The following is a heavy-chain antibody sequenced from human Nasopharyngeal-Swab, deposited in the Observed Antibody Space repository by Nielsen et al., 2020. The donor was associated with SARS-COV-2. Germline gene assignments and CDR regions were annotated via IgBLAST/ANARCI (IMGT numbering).Heavy chain of an antibody. CDR3: ARDDYGDYGYFGH. J-gene: IGHJ4*02. V-gene: IGHV1-2*02. CDR2: INPHSRGT. D-gene: IGHD4-17*01. Sequence: WVQQAPGQGLEWMGWINPHSRGTKYAQKFQGRVTMTSDTSINTAYMELRRLRSDDTAVYYCARDDYGDYGYFGHWGQGTLVTVSS.